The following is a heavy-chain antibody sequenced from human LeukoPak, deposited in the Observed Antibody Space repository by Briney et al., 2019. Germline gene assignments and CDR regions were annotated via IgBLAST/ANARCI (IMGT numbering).Heavy chain of an antibody. V-gene: IGHV4-38-2*02. CDR1: GYSISSGYY. Sequence: SETLSLTCTVSGYSISSGYYWGWIRQPPGKGLEWIGSIYHSGSTYYNPSLKSRVTISVDTSKNQFSLKLSSVTAADTAVYYCARKTVRGAPRGWFDPWGQGTLVTVSS. CDR3: ARKTVRGAPRGWFDP. CDR2: IYHSGST. D-gene: IGHD3-10*01. J-gene: IGHJ5*02.